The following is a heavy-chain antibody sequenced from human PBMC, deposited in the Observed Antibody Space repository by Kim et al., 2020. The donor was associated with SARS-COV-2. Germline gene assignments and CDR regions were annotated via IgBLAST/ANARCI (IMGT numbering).Heavy chain of an antibody. CDR1: GGSISSDY. V-gene: IGHV4-59*01. J-gene: IGHJ6*03. Sequence: SETLSLTCTVSGGSISSDYWSWIRQPPGKAPPPPPHVSHSGSTNYSPSLKSRITISADTSKNQFALKLTSVTAADTAVYYCAREFQGFDYNSPRYFYYAYMDVWGKGTTVTVSS. CDR2: VSHSGST. CDR3: AREFQGFDYNSPRYFYYAYMDV. D-gene: IGHD1-1*01.